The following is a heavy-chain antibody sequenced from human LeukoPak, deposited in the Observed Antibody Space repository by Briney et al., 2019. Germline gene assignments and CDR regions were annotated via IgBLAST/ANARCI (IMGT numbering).Heavy chain of an antibody. CDR2: ISAYNGNT. CDR1: GYTFTSYG. CDR3: ARTNDFWSGYKYNWFDP. D-gene: IGHD3-3*01. V-gene: IGHV1-18*01. J-gene: IGHJ5*02. Sequence: EASVKVSCEASGYTFTSYGISWVRQAPGQGLEWMGWISAYNGNTNYAQKLQGRVTMTTDTSTSTAYMELRSLRSDDTAVYYCARTNDFWSGYKYNWFDPWGQGTLVTVSS.